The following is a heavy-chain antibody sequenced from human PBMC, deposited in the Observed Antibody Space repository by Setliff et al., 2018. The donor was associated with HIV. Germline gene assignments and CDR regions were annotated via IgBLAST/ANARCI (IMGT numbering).Heavy chain of an antibody. CDR3: ARIGSGWSVGWFDP. Sequence: SETLSLTCTVSGSSISSNYYWAWIRQAPGKGLEWIGCIDASANTYYIPSLKSRATISIDTSKNQLTLKLRSVTAADTAVYYCARIGSGWSVGWFDPWGQGTLVTVSS. J-gene: IGHJ5*02. CDR2: IDASANT. CDR1: GSSISSNYY. D-gene: IGHD6-13*01. V-gene: IGHV4-38-2*02.